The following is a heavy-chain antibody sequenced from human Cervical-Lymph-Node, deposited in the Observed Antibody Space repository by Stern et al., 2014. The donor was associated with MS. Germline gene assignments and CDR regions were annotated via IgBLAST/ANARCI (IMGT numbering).Heavy chain of an antibody. V-gene: IGHV3-11*01. CDR3: AIASLISVWLQLVDY. CDR2: ISSSGSTI. CDR1: GFTFSDYY. D-gene: IGHD5-18*01. J-gene: IGHJ4*02. Sequence: MQLVESGGGLVKPGGSLRLSCAASGFTFSDYYMSWIRQAPGKGLEWVSYISSSGSTIYYADSVKGRFTISRDNAKNSLYLQMNSLRAEDTAVYYCAIASLISVWLQLVDYWGQGTLVTVSS.